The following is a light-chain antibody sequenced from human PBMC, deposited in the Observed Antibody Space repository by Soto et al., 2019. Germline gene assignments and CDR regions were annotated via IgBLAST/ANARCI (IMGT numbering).Light chain of an antibody. J-gene: IGLJ2*01. CDR2: LNSDGSH. CDR1: SGHSSYA. Sequence: QPVLTQSPSASASLGASVKLTCTLSSGHSSYAIAWHQQQPEKGPRYLMKLNSDGSHSKGDGIPDRFSGSSSGAERYLTISSLQSEDEADYYCQTWSSGPVLFGGGTKLTVL. CDR3: QTWSSGPVL. V-gene: IGLV4-69*01.